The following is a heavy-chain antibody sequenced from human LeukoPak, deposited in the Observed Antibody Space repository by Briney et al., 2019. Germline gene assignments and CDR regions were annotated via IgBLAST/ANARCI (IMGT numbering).Heavy chain of an antibody. J-gene: IGHJ5*02. CDR3: AREDDILSGAFGFDP. Sequence: PSETLSLTCTVSGGSIRRSSYYWGWIRQPPGKGLEWIGSMYYSGSTYYNPSLKSRVTMSVDTSKNQFSLKLSSATAADTAVYYCAREDDILSGAFGFDPWGQGTLVTVSS. V-gene: IGHV4-39*02. CDR2: MYYSGST. D-gene: IGHD3-9*01. CDR1: GGSIRRSSYY.